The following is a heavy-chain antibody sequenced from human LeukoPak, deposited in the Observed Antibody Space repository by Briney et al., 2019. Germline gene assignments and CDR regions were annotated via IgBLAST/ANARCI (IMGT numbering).Heavy chain of an antibody. D-gene: IGHD4-11*01. CDR3: ARMETTDAFDI. V-gene: IGHV4-39*07. Sequence: SETLSLTCTVSGGSISSSSYYWGWIRQPPGKGLEWIGSIYYSGSTYYNPSLKSRVTISVDTSKNQFSLKLSSVTAADTAVYYCARMETTDAFDIWGQGTMVTVSS. J-gene: IGHJ3*02. CDR1: GGSISSSSYY. CDR2: IYYSGST.